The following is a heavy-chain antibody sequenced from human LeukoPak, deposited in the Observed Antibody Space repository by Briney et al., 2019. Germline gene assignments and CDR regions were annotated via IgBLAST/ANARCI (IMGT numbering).Heavy chain of an antibody. V-gene: IGHV3-64*01. CDR2: ISSNGGST. CDR3: ARDYYYGMDV. Sequence: GGSLRLSCAASGFTFSSYAMHWVRQAPGKGLEYVSAISSNGGSTYYANSVKGRFTISRDNSKNTLYLQMGSLRAEDMAVYYCARDYYYGMDVWGQGTTVTVSS. J-gene: IGHJ6*02. CDR1: GFTFSSYA.